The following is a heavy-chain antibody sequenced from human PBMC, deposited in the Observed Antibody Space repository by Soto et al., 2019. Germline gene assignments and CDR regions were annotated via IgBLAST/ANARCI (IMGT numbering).Heavy chain of an antibody. CDR3: ARRVGAHFFDY. CDR1: GGSISSSSYY. J-gene: IGHJ4*02. D-gene: IGHD1-26*01. V-gene: IGHV4-39*01. Sequence: QLQLQESGPGLVKPSETLSLTCTVSGGSISSSSYYWGWIRQPPGKGLEWIGSIYYSGSTYYNPSLKSRVTISVDTSKNQFSLKLSSVTAADTAVYYCARRVGAHFFDYWGQGTLVTVSS. CDR2: IYYSGST.